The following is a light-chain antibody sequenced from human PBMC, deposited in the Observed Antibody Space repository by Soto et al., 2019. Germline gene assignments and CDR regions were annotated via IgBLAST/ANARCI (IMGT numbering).Light chain of an antibody. CDR2: QAS. Sequence: DIQMTQSPSTLSASVGDRVTITCRASQSISSWLAWYQQKPGKAPKLLIYQASSLKSGVPSRFSGSGSRTEFTLTISSLQPDDFATYYCQSGVTFGGGTKVEIK. J-gene: IGKJ4*01. CDR3: QSGVT. V-gene: IGKV1-5*03. CDR1: QSISSW.